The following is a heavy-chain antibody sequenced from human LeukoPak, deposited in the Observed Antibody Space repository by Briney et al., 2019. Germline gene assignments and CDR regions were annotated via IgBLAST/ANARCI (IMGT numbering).Heavy chain of an antibody. CDR3: AILLYWNYGTQRFDY. CDR2: FDPEDGET. Sequence: ASVKVSCKVSGYTLTELSMHWVRQAPGKGLEWMGGFDPEDGETIYAQKFQGRVTMTEDTSTDTAYMELSSLRSGDTAVYYCAILLYWNYGTQRFDYWGQGTLVTVSS. J-gene: IGHJ4*02. V-gene: IGHV1-24*01. D-gene: IGHD1-7*01. CDR1: GYTLTELS.